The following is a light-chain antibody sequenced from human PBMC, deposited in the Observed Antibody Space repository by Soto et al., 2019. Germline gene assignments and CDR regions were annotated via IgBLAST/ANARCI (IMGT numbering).Light chain of an antibody. Sequence: ETVMTQSEATLSVSPGERATLSCRASQSIHTNLAWYQQKPGQPPRLLIYGASTRVTGIPTRFSGSGSGTGVTLTIRSLQAGDFSVYFLPQYNNWPRTFGQGTKVEIK. CDR2: GAS. J-gene: IGKJ1*01. V-gene: IGKV3-15*01. CDR3: PQYNNWPRT. CDR1: QSIHTN.